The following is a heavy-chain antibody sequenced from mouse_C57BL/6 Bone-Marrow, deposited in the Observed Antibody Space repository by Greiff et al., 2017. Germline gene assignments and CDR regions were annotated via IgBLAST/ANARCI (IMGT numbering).Heavy chain of an antibody. CDR3: ARSLYYGSRRPNWYFDV. V-gene: IGHV1-81*01. J-gene: IGHJ1*03. D-gene: IGHD1-1*01. CDR1: GYTFTSYG. CDR2: IYPRSGNT. Sequence: QVQLQQSGAELARPGASVKLSCKASGYTFTSYGISWVKQRTGQGLEWIGEIYPRSGNTYYNEKFKGKATLTADKSSSTAYMELRSLTSEDSAVYFCARSLYYGSRRPNWYFDVWGTGTTVTVSS.